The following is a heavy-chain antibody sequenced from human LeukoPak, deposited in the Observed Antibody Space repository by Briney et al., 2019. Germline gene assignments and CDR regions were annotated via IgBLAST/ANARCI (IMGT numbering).Heavy chain of an antibody. Sequence: PSETLSLTCTVSGGSISSSSYYWGWIRQPPGKGLEWIGSIYYSGSTYYNPSLKSRVTISVDTSKNQFSLKLSSVTAADTAVYYCATHYGDTLHDAFDIWGQGTMVTVSS. CDR2: IYYSGST. CDR1: GGSISSSSYY. V-gene: IGHV4-39*01. D-gene: IGHD4-17*01. CDR3: ATHYGDTLHDAFDI. J-gene: IGHJ3*02.